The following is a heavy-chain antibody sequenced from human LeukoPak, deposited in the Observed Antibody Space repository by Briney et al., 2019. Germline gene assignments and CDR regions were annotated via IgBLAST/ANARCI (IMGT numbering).Heavy chain of an antibody. CDR3: ARVYYSRSYVYWYFDL. D-gene: IGHD6-13*01. V-gene: IGHV4-61*05. Sequence: SETLSLTCTVSGGSISSSSYYWGWIRQPPGKGLEWIGYIYYSGNTNYNPSLKSRVTISVDTSKNQFSLKLSSVTAADAAVYYCARVYYSRSYVYWYFDLWGRGTLVTVSS. J-gene: IGHJ2*01. CDR1: GGSISSSSYY. CDR2: IYYSGNT.